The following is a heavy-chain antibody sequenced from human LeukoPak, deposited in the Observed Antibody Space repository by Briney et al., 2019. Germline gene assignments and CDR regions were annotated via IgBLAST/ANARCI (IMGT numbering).Heavy chain of an antibody. CDR1: GFTFSSYS. J-gene: IGHJ4*02. Sequence: AGRSLRLSCAASGFTFSSYSMNWVRQAPGKGLEWVSSISTSRSSYIYYADSVKGRFTISRDNAKNSLYLQMDSLRAEDTAVYYCARGSGSPLDYWGQGTLVTVSS. D-gene: IGHD1-26*01. CDR2: ISTSRSSYI. CDR3: ARGSGSPLDY. V-gene: IGHV3-21*01.